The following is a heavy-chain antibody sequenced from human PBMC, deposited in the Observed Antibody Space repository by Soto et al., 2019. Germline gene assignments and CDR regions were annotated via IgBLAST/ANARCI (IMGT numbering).Heavy chain of an antibody. Sequence: GESLKISCKGSGYSFTSYWIGWVRQMPGKGLEWMWIIYPGDSDTRYSPSFQGQVTISADNSISTAYLQWSILKASDTAMYYCATDAWALEPAGDSFDYWGEGTLVTV. CDR3: ATDAWALEPAGDSFDY. CDR2: IYPGDSDT. V-gene: IGHV5-51*01. D-gene: IGHD1-1*01. CDR1: GYSFTSYW. J-gene: IGHJ4*02.